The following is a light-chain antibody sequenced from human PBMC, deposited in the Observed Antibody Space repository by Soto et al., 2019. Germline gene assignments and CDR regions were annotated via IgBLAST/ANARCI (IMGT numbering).Light chain of an antibody. CDR3: QQYNSYPLT. CDR1: QTINNR. J-gene: IGKJ5*01. CDR2: DVS. Sequence: DMEMTQSPSTLSASVGDRVTSPCRASQTINNRLAWYQQKPGKAPKLLIYDVSTLESGVPSRVSGSGSGTDFTLTISSLQPEDFATYYCQQYNSYPLTFGQGTRLEIK. V-gene: IGKV1-5*01.